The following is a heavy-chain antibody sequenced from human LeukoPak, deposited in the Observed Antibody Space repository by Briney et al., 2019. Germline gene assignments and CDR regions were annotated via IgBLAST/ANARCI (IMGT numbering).Heavy chain of an antibody. J-gene: IGHJ4*02. Sequence: GGSLRLSCVASGITFRNYWMSWIRPAPGKGLEWVARIKSKDDGETIDYNAPVKGRFTISRDDSKTTLYLEMNSLKNEDTAMYYCTVRSSIWSQGTLVTVSS. D-gene: IGHD6-13*01. CDR1: GITFRNYW. CDR2: IKSKDDGETI. CDR3: TVRSSI. V-gene: IGHV3-15*01.